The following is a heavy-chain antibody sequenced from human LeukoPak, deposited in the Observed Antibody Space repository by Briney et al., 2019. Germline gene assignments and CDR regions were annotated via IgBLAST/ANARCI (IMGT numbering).Heavy chain of an antibody. V-gene: IGHV3-23*01. J-gene: IGHJ6*02. CDR1: GFTFNNYA. CDR2: ISKSGDHT. Sequence: GGSLRLSCAVSGFTFNNYAMSWVRQAPGKGLEWVSAISKSGDHTYYAASAKARFTIYRDNSKNTQYLQMNSLRAEDTAVYYCATSWGPDTSAFRWGRDGMDVWGQGTTVIVSS. D-gene: IGHD3-16*01. CDR3: ATSWGPDTSAFRWGRDGMDV.